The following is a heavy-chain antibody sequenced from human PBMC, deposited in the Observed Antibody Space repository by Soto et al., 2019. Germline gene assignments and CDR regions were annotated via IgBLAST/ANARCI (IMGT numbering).Heavy chain of an antibody. D-gene: IGHD1-26*01. J-gene: IGHJ5*02. CDR2: TYYRSKWYN. V-gene: IGHV6-1*01. CDR3: AGILGASANWFDP. CDR1: GDSVSSNSAA. Sequence: SQTLSLTCVISGDSVSSNSAAGNWIRQSPSRGLEWLGRTYYRSKWYNDYAVSVKSRVTINSDTSKNQVSLQLKSVTLEDTAVYYCAGILGASANWFDPWGQGTLVTVSS.